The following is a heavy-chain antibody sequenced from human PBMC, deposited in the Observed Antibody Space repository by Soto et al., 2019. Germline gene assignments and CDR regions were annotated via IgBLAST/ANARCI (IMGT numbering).Heavy chain of an antibody. J-gene: IGHJ6*02. CDR1: GFTFSSYW. CDR2: IKQDGSEK. D-gene: IGHD2-2*01. Sequence: EVQLVESGGGLVQPGGSLRLSCAASGFTFSSYWMSWVRQAPGKGLEWVANIKQDGSEKYYVDSVKGRFTISRDNAKNSLYLQMNSLRAEDTAVYYCARADCSSTSCYYYYYYGMDVWGQGTTVTVSS. V-gene: IGHV3-7*03. CDR3: ARADCSSTSCYYYYYYGMDV.